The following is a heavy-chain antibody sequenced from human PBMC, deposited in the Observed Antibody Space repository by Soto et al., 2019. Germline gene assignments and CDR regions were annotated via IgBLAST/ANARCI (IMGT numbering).Heavy chain of an antibody. V-gene: IGHV5-51*01. CDR2: IYPDDSRT. D-gene: IGHD4-17*01. Sequence: LGESLKISCMGSGYKVSTWHNFTSYWIAWVRQMPGEGLEWMGIIYPDDSRTTYSPSFQGQVTISADKSINTAYLQWSSLKASDTAMYYCTRDLDYGGNSEDFDIWGQGTRVTVSS. J-gene: IGHJ3*02. CDR3: TRDLDYGGNSEDFDI. CDR1: GYKVSTWHNFTSYW.